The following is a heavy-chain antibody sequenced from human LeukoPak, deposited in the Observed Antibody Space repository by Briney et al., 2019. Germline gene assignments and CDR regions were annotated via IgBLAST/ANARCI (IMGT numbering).Heavy chain of an antibody. CDR2: MNPNSGDT. V-gene: IGHV1-8*01. J-gene: IGHJ4*02. CDR3: ARGLGDYYDTSDFYYAVPAH. D-gene: IGHD3-22*01. Sequence: ASVKVSCKATGDTFTTYDITLVRQATGQGLEWMGWMNPNSGDTAYAQKFQGRVAMTRDTSISTAYMELSSLRSEDTAVYYCARGLGDYYDTSDFYYAVPAHWGQGTLVAVSS. CDR1: GDTFTTYD.